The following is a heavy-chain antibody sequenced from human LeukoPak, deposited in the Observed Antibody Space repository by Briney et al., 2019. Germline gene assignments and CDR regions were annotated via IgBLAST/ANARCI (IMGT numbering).Heavy chain of an antibody. CDR1: GLTFENYA. V-gene: IGHV3-9*01. CDR2: ISWNGGII. J-gene: IGHJ4*02. Sequence: GGSLRLSCAASGLTFENYAMHCVRDVPRKGPEWGSGISWNGGIIGYADSVKGRFTISRDSAKNSLYLQMNSLRVEDTALYYCAKGGLRLYFGQFHYWGQGTLVTVSS. CDR3: AKGGLRLYFGQFHY. D-gene: IGHD2-2*02.